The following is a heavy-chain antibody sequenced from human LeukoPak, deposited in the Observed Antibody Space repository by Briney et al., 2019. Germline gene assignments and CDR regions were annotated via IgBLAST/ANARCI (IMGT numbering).Heavy chain of an antibody. V-gene: IGHV1-69*05. CDR1: GGTFSSYA. Sequence: GSSVKVSCKASGGTFSSYAISWVRQAPGQGLEWMGGIIPIFGTANYAQKFQGRVTITTDESTSTAYMELSSLRSEDTAVYYCASHSDSGSYVDYWGQGTLVTVSS. D-gene: IGHD1-26*01. J-gene: IGHJ4*02. CDR3: ASHSDSGSYVDY. CDR2: IIPIFGTA.